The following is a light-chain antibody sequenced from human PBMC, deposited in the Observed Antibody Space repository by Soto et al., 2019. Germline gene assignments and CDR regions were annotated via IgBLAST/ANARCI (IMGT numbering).Light chain of an antibody. CDR1: QSVSNY. J-gene: IGKJ2*01. Sequence: EIVMTQSPATLSVSPGERATLSCRASQSVSNYLAWYQQKPGQAPRLLIYGASTRATGIPARFSGGGSETDFTLTISSLQSEDFAVYYCQQRSNWPGTFGRGTKLDIK. CDR2: GAS. CDR3: QQRSNWPGT. V-gene: IGKV3-15*01.